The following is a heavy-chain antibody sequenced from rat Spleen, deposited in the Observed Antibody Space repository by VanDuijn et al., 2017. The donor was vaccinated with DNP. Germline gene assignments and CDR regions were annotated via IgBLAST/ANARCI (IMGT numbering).Heavy chain of an antibody. Sequence: EVQLVESGGGLVQPGRSMKLSCAASGFTFSSFPMAWVRQTPKKGLEWVATISTSGSRTYYPDSVKGRFTISRDNAESSLYLQMNGLKSDDTATYYCARGGNNYATWFAYWGQGTLVTVSS. CDR1: GFTFSSFP. CDR2: ISTSGSRT. CDR3: ARGGNNYATWFAY. D-gene: IGHD1-10*01. J-gene: IGHJ3*01. V-gene: IGHV5-46*01.